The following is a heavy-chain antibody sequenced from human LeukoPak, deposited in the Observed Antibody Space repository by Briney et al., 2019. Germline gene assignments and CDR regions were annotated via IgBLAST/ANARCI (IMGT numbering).Heavy chain of an antibody. D-gene: IGHD4-17*01. CDR2: MNSDGSSR. J-gene: IGHJ3*02. Sequence: PGGSLRLSCAASGFIFSNYWMNWVRQAPGKGLMWVSRMNSDGSSRTYADSVKGRFTISRDNSKNTLYLQMNSLRAEDTAVYYCAKENDYGDYHDAFDIWGQGTMVTVSS. V-gene: IGHV3-74*01. CDR1: GFIFSNYW. CDR3: AKENDYGDYHDAFDI.